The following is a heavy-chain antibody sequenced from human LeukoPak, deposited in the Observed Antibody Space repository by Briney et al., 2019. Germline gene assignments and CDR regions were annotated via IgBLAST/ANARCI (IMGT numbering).Heavy chain of an antibody. Sequence: GGSLRLSCAASGFTFSSYWMHWVRQAPGKGLVWVSRINSDGSSTSYADSVKGRFTISRDNAKNTLYLQMNSLRAEDTAVYYCARVGYCSGGSCPDYYYYYYMDVWGKGTTVTISS. J-gene: IGHJ6*03. V-gene: IGHV3-74*01. CDR1: GFTFSSYW. CDR2: INSDGSST. CDR3: ARVGYCSGGSCPDYYYYYYMDV. D-gene: IGHD2-15*01.